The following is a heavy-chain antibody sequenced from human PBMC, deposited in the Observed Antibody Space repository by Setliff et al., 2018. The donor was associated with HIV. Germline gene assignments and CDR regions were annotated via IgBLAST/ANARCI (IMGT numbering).Heavy chain of an antibody. CDR1: GDSISSYY. D-gene: IGHD5-18*01. Sequence: LSLTCTVSGDSISSYYWSWIRQPPGKGLEWIGYIYYSGSTNYNPSLKSRVTISLDMSKNQFSLRLSSVTAADTAVYYCARDSGYSFGFNYFDYWGQGTLVTVS. CDR2: IYYSGST. J-gene: IGHJ4*02. CDR3: ARDSGYSFGFNYFDY. V-gene: IGHV4-59*01.